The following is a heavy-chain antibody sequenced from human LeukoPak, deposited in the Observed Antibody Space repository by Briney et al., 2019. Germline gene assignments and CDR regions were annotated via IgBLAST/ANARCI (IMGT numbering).Heavy chain of an antibody. V-gene: IGHV3-66*01. CDR3: ARDWEGYSYG. CDR1: GFTVSSNY. CDR2: IYSGGST. D-gene: IGHD5-18*01. Sequence: GGSLRLSCAASGFTVSSNYMSWVRQAPGKGLEWVSVIYSGGSTYYADSVKGRFTISRDNAKNSLYLQMNSLRAEDTAVYYCARDWEGYSYGWGQGTLVTVSS. J-gene: IGHJ4*02.